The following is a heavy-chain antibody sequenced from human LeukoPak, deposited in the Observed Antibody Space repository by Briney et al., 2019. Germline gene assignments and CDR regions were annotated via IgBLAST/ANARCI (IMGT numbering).Heavy chain of an antibody. Sequence: SETLSLTCTVSGGSISSSNWWSWVRQPPGKGLEWIGEIFHSGSATYNPSLKSRVTMSIDTSKTQLSLKVTSVTAADTAVYYCARNGYYSVDHWGQGALVTVSS. CDR1: GGSISSSNW. D-gene: IGHD4-17*01. CDR3: ARNGYYSVDH. CDR2: IFHSGSA. V-gene: IGHV4-4*02. J-gene: IGHJ4*02.